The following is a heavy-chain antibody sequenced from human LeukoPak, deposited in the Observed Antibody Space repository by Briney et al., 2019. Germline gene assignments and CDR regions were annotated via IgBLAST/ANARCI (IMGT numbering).Heavy chain of an antibody. CDR2: IRSEAYGGTT. Sequence: GRSLRLSCTASGFSFGHYAMSWFRQAPGKGLEWVGFIRSEAYGGTTEYAASVKGRFTISRVDSKSIAYLQMNRLKTEDTAMYYCAREGEYCSGGSCYWVDYWGQGTLVTVSS. J-gene: IGHJ4*02. V-gene: IGHV3-49*03. D-gene: IGHD2-15*01. CDR1: GFSFGHYA. CDR3: AREGEYCSGGSCYWVDY.